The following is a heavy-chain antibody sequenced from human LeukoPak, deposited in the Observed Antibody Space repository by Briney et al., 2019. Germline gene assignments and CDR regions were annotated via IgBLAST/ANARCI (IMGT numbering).Heavy chain of an antibody. V-gene: IGHV1-69*13. CDR2: IIPIFGTA. D-gene: IGHD2-2*02. CDR3: VRDPVPNCSSTSCYTGGRGPLLY. Sequence: GASVKVSCKASGGTFSSYAISWVRQAPGQGLEWMGGIIPIFGTANYAQKFQGRVTITADESTSTAYMELSSLRSEDTAVYYCVRDPVPNCSSTSCYTGGRGPLLYWGQGTLVTVSS. CDR1: GGTFSSYA. J-gene: IGHJ4*02.